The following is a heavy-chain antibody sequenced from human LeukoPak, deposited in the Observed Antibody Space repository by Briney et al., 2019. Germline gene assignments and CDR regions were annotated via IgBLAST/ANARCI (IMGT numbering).Heavy chain of an antibody. J-gene: IGHJ4*02. CDR3: AKAESIPGNFDY. Sequence: GGSLRLSCAASRFTFSSYAMSWVRQAPGKGLEWVSAISGSGGSTYYADSVKGRFTISRDNSKNTLYLQMNSLRAEDTAVYYCAKAESIPGNFDYWGQGTLVTVSS. CDR1: RFTFSSYA. V-gene: IGHV3-23*01. CDR2: ISGSGGST.